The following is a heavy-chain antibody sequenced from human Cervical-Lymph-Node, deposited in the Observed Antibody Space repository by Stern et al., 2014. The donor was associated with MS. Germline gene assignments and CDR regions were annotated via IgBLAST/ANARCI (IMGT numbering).Heavy chain of an antibody. D-gene: IGHD1-26*01. CDR3: ARAVGDYSYGMDV. CDR1: GGTFSSYA. V-gene: IGHV1-69*01. CDR2: IIPIFDTA. J-gene: IGHJ6*02. Sequence: QVQLGQSGAEVKRPGSSVMVSCKASGGTFSSYAITWVRQAPGQGLEWMGGIIPIFDTATYAQNFQDRVTITADESTSTAYMSLSSLRSEDTAMYYCARAVGDYSYGMDVWGQGTTVTVSS.